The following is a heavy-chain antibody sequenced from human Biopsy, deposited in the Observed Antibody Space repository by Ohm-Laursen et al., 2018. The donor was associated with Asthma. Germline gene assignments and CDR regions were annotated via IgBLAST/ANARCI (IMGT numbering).Heavy chain of an antibody. V-gene: IGHV3-30-3*01. J-gene: IGHJ6*02. D-gene: IGHD3-3*01. CDR2: ISYDGTNK. CDR1: GFNFKTYG. Sequence: RSLRLSCAASGFNFKTYGMHWVRQAPGKGLEWIGLISYDGTNKFYADTEMGRFTISRDNSKNTLFLEANSPRGEDTGVYYCAKWMFWSRDHVIAHSLNALDVWGQGTTV. CDR3: AKWMFWSRDHVIAHSLNALDV.